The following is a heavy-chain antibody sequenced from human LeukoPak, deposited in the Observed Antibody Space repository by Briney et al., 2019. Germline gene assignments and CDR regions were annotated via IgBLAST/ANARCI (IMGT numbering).Heavy chain of an antibody. CDR2: INHSGST. J-gene: IGHJ6*03. V-gene: IGHV4-34*01. Sequence: SETLSLTCAVYGGSFRGYSWSWIRQPPGKGLEWIGEINHSGSTNYNPSLKSRVTISVDTSKNQFSLNLSSVTAADTAVYYCARGGSYYYYYMDVWGKGTTVTVSS. CDR3: ARGGSYYYYYMDV. CDR1: GGSFRGYS. D-gene: IGHD3-10*01.